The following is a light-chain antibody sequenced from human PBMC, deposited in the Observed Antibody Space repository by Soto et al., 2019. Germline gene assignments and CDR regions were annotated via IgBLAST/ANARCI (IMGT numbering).Light chain of an antibody. Sequence: QSALAQPASVSGSPGQSITISCTGTNSDVGSYNLVSWYQHLPGKAPKLIIYEGSRWPSGISSRFSGSKSGNTASLTISGLQAEDEADYYCFSYAGSRTFVFGTGTKVT. CDR1: NSDVGSYNL. V-gene: IGLV2-23*01. CDR2: EGS. CDR3: FSYAGSRTFV. J-gene: IGLJ1*01.